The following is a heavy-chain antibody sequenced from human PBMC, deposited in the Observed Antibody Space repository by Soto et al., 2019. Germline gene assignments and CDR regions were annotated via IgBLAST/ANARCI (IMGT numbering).Heavy chain of an antibody. CDR2: IDPSDSYT. D-gene: IGHD2-21*02. Sequence: GESLKISCKGSGYSFTSYWISWVRQMPGKGLEWMGRIDPSDSYTNYSPSFQGHVTISADKSISTAYLQWSSLKASDTAMYYCATRADIVVVTAPQNYYGMDVWGQGTAVTVSS. CDR3: ATRADIVVVTAPQNYYGMDV. V-gene: IGHV5-10-1*01. CDR1: GYSFTSYW. J-gene: IGHJ6*02.